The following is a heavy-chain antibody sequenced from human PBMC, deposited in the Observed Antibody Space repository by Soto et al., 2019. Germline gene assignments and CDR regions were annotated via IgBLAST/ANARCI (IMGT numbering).Heavy chain of an antibody. CDR1: GFDLSDSA. Sequence: EVQLVESGGGLVQPGGSLKLSCAASGFDLSDSAMHWVRQASGKGLEWVGRIRSKVNTYATAYAASVKGRFTISRDDSMSTTYLQMNSLKAEDTAVYYCTRRRDWTAMDPLDYWGQGTLVTVSS. D-gene: IGHD5-18*01. J-gene: IGHJ4*02. V-gene: IGHV3-73*02. CDR3: TRRRDWTAMDPLDY. CDR2: IRSKVNTYAT.